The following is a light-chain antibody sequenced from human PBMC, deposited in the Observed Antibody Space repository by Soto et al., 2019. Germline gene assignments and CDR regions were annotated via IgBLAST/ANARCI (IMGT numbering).Light chain of an antibody. CDR3: SSFAGSTNFAV. J-gene: IGLJ1*01. CDR1: SSDVGGYNY. Sequence: QSVLTQPPSASVSPGQSVTSSCTGTSSDVGGYNYVSWYQQHPGKAPKLMIYEVIKRPSGVPDRFSGSKSGNTASLTVSGLQAEDEADYYCSSFAGSTNFAVFGTGTKVTV. CDR2: EVI. V-gene: IGLV2-8*01.